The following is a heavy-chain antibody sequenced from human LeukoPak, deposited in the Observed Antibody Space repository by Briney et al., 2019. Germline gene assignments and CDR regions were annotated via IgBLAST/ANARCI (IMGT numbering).Heavy chain of an antibody. D-gene: IGHD6-13*01. CDR2: IQHDGSYE. V-gene: IGHV3-30*02. Sequence: GGSLRLSCAASGFIFSTYGMHWVRQAPGKGLEWVAFIQHDGSYEHYADSVKGRFTLSRDNPKNTLSLQMNSLRGEDTAVYYCARDPRYTSSYFDFWGQGTLVTVSS. CDR1: GFIFSTYG. J-gene: IGHJ4*02. CDR3: ARDPRYTSSYFDF.